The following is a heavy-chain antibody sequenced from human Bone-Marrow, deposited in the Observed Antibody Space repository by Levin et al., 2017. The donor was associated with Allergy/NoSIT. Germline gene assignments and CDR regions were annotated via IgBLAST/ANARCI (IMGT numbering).Heavy chain of an antibody. J-gene: IGHJ3*01. CDR2: ISYDGNND. CDR3: AKERLGIVAFEV. D-gene: IGHD7-27*01. V-gene: IGHV3-30*18. Sequence: GGSLRLSCAASGFTFSNYGMHWVRQAPGKGLEWVAIISYDGNNDNYGDSVKGRFTVSRDNSKNTLYLQMNSLRAEDTAMYYCAKERLGIVAFEVWGQGTMVTVSS. CDR1: GFTFSNYG.